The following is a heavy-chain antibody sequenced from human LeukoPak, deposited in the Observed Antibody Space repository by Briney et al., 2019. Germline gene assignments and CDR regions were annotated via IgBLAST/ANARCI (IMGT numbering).Heavy chain of an antibody. CDR1: GFTFSSYS. Sequence: GGSLRLSCAASGFTFSSYSMNWVRQAPGKGLEWVSHITASGTAMFYADSVKGRFTISRDNARNSLYLQMNSLRDEDTAVYYCASSGSYRFDYWGQGTLVTVSS. CDR2: ITASGTAM. J-gene: IGHJ4*02. D-gene: IGHD1-26*01. CDR3: ASSGSYRFDY. V-gene: IGHV3-48*02.